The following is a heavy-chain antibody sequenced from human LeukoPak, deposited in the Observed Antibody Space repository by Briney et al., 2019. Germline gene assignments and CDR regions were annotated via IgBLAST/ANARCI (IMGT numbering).Heavy chain of an antibody. CDR1: GFTFSSYS. Sequence: GGSLRLSCAASGFTFSSYSMNWVRQAPGKGLEGVSSISSSSSYIYYADSVKGRFTISRDNAKNSLYLQMDSLRAEDTAVYYCARDISTAHWYFDLWGRGTLVTVSS. CDR2: ISSSSSYI. CDR3: ARDISTAHWYFDL. V-gene: IGHV3-21*01. J-gene: IGHJ2*01. D-gene: IGHD3-22*01.